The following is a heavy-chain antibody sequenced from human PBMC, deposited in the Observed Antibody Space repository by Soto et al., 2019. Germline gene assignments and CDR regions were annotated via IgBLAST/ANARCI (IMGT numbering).Heavy chain of an antibody. D-gene: IGHD2-2*01. CDR3: ARASLYYFDY. Sequence: QVQLVESGGGVVQPGRSLRLSCAASGFTFSSYGMHWVRQAPGKGLEWVAVIWYDGSNKYYADSVKGRFTISRDNSKNTLYLQMNSLRAEDTAVYYCARASLYYFDYWGQGTLVTVSS. V-gene: IGHV3-33*01. CDR1: GFTFSSYG. J-gene: IGHJ4*02. CDR2: IWYDGSNK.